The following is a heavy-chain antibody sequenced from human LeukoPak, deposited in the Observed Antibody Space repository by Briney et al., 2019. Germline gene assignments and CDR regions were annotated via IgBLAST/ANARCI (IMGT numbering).Heavy chain of an antibody. Sequence: SETLSLTCTVTGYSISSGYYWGWIRQPPGKGLEWIGSIYHSGSTYYNPSLKSRVTISVDTSKNQFSLKLSSVTAADTAVYYCARGSVADSSGFDAFDIWGQGTMVTVSS. J-gene: IGHJ3*02. CDR2: IYHSGST. CDR1: GYSISSGYY. CDR3: ARGSVADSSGFDAFDI. D-gene: IGHD3-22*01. V-gene: IGHV4-38-2*02.